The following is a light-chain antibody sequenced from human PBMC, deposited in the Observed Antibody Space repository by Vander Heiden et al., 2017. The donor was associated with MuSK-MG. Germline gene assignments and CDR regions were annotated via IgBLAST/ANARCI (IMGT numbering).Light chain of an antibody. Sequence: QSALTQPPSASGSPGQSVTISCTGTSSDVGGYNYVSWYQQHPGKAPKLMIYEVSKRPSGVPDRFSGSKSGNTASLTVSGLQAEDEADYYCSSYAGSNGGVFGTGTKVTGL. CDR3: SSYAGSNGGV. J-gene: IGLJ1*01. V-gene: IGLV2-8*01. CDR1: SSDVGGYNY. CDR2: EVS.